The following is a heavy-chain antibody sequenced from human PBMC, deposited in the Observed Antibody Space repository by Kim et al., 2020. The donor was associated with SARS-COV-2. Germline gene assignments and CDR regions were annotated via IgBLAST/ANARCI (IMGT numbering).Heavy chain of an antibody. CDR3: ARGLATIVVEDAFDI. CDR1: GFTFSSYG. J-gene: IGHJ3*02. V-gene: IGHV3-33*01. Sequence: GGSLRLSCAASGFTFSSYGMHWVRQAPGKGLEWVAVIWYDGSNKYYADSVKGRFTISRDNSKNTLYLQMNSLRAEDTAVYYCARGLATIVVEDAFDIWGQGTMVTVSS. D-gene: IGHD3-10*02. CDR2: IWYDGSNK.